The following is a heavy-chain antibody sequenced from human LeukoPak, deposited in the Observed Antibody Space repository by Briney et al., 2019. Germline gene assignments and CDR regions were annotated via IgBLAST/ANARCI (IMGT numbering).Heavy chain of an antibody. V-gene: IGHV3-13*04. CDR1: GFTFGSYD. CDR2: IDTAGDT. Sequence: GGSLRLSCAASGFTFGSYDMHWVSQSTGKCLEWDSGIDTAGDTYYPGSVKGRFTISRENAKNSLYPQMNSLRAGDTAVYYCARVLGGDGYDFGYHGMDVWGQGTTVTVSS. D-gene: IGHD5-12*01. J-gene: IGHJ6*02. CDR3: ARVLGGDGYDFGYHGMDV.